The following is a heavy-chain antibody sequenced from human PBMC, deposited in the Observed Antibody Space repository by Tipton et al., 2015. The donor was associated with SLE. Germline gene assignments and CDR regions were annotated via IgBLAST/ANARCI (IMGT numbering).Heavy chain of an antibody. J-gene: IGHJ1*01. D-gene: IGHD6-13*01. Sequence: SLRLSCAASGFTVSSNYMSWVRQAPGKGLEWVSVIYGGGSTYYADSVKGRFTISRDNSKNTLYLQMNSLRAEDTAVYYCARDQHSSSWFVGGLYFQHWGQGTLVTVSS. CDR1: GFTVSSNY. CDR3: ARDQHSSSWFVGGLYFQH. V-gene: IGHV3-66*02. CDR2: IYGGGST.